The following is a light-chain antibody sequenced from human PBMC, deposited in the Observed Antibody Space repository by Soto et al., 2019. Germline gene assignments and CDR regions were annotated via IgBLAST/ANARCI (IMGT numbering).Light chain of an antibody. CDR1: SSDVGSYNL. CDR3: CSYAGSSTHVV. J-gene: IGLJ2*01. V-gene: IGLV2-23*01. CDR2: EGS. Sequence: QSVLTQPASVSGSPGQSITISCTGTSSDVGSYNLVSWYQQHPGKAPKLMIYEGSKRPSGVSSRFSGSKSGNTASLTISGLQAEDEADYYCCSYAGSSTHVVFGGGTKLTVL.